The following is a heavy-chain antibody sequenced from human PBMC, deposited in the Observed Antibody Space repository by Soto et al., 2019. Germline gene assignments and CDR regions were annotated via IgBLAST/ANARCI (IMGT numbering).Heavy chain of an antibody. J-gene: IGHJ3*02. D-gene: IGHD1-1*01. V-gene: IGHV3-21*01. CDR1: GFTFSSYS. CDR2: ISSSSSYI. CDR3: ARARTGFTGIRDAFDI. Sequence: PGGSLRLSCAASGFTFSSYSMNWVRQAPGKGLEWVSSISSSSSYIYYADSVKGRFTISRDNAKNSLYLQMNSLRAEDTAVYYCARARTGFTGIRDAFDIWGQGTMVTVSS.